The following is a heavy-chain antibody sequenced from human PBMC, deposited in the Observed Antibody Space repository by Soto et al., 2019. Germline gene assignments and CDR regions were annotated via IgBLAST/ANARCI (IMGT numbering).Heavy chain of an antibody. CDR2: IIPIFGTA. Sequence: QVQLVQSGAEVKKPGSSVKVSCKASGGTFSIYAISWVRQAPGQGLEWMGGIIPIFGTANYAQKFQGRVTITADESMSTAYMELSSLRSEDTDVYYCAREVVVAATGWFDPWGQGTLVTVSS. J-gene: IGHJ5*02. CDR1: GGTFSIYA. V-gene: IGHV1-69*12. CDR3: AREVVVAATGWFDP. D-gene: IGHD2-15*01.